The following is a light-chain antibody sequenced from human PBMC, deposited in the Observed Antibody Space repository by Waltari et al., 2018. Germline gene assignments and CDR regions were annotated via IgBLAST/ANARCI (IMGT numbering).Light chain of an antibody. CDR1: KSVSNN. CDR2: WAS. CDR3: QQNYEIPLT. J-gene: IGKJ4*01. Sequence: VMTQSPATLSLSPGEGVTLSCRASKSVSNNLAWYQQKPGQPPKLLIYWASTRESGVPDRFSGSGSGTDFTLTISSLQAEDAAVDYCQQNYEIPLTFGGGTKVEIK. V-gene: IGKV4-1*01.